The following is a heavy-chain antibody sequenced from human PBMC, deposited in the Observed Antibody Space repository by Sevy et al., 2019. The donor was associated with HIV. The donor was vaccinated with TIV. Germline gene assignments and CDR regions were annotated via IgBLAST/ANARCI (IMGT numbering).Heavy chain of an antibody. V-gene: IGHV3-23*01. CDR1: GFTFSTYN. Sequence: GGSLRLSCAASGFTFSTYNHYWMTWVRQAPGKGLEWVSTLGSGGVTTYYADSVRGRFTISRDISKNTLFLQMNSLRADDTAVYYCTRYALTSRTWFDPWGQGTLVTVSS. CDR2: LGSGGVTT. CDR3: TRYALTSRTWFDP. D-gene: IGHD7-27*01. J-gene: IGHJ5*02.